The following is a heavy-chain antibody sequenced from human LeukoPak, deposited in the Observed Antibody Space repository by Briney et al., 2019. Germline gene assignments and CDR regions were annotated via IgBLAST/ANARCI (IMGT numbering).Heavy chain of an antibody. CDR2: INPNSGGT. J-gene: IGHJ5*02. CDR3: ARDRSAAAGTGSWFDP. V-gene: IGHV1-2*02. Sequence: ASVKVSCKASGYTFTGYYMHWVRQAPGQGLEWVGWINPNSGGTNYAQKFQGRVTMTRDTSISTAYMELSRLRSDDTAVYYCARDRSAAAGTGSWFDPWGQGTLVTVSS. D-gene: IGHD6-13*01. CDR1: GYTFTGYY.